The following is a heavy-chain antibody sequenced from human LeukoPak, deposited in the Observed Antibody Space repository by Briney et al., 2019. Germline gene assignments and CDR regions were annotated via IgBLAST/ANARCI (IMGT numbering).Heavy chain of an antibody. CDR3: ARGGPIAVAGRFDY. CDR1: GGSISTYY. D-gene: IGHD6-19*01. J-gene: IGHJ4*02. Sequence: SETLSLTCTVSGGSISTYYCSWIRQPAGKGLEWIGRIYTSGSTSYNSSLKSRVTMSVDTSKNQFSLKLSSVTAADTAVYYCARGGPIAVAGRFDYWGQGTLVTVSS. CDR2: IYTSGST. V-gene: IGHV4-4*07.